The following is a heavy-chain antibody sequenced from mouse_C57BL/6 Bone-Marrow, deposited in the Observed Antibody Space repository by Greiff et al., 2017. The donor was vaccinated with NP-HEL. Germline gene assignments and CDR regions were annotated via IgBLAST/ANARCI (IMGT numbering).Heavy chain of an antibody. J-gene: IGHJ3*01. CDR3: TGGDYDWFAY. CDR1: GFNIKDDY. Sequence: VQLQQSGAELVRPGASVKLSCTASGFNIKDDYMHWVKQRPEQGLEWIGWIDPENGDTEYASKFQGKATITADTSSNTAYLQLSSLTSEDTAVYYCTGGDYDWFAYWGQGTLVTVSA. V-gene: IGHV14-4*01. D-gene: IGHD2-4*01. CDR2: IDPENGDT.